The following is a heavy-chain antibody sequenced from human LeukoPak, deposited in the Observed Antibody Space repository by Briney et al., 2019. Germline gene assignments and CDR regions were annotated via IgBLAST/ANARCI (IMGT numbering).Heavy chain of an antibody. CDR3: AREDRYDSSGYYY. Sequence: VKVSCKASGGTFSSYAISWVRQAPGQGLEWMGRIIPILGIANYAQKFQGRVTITADKSTSTAYMELSSLRSEDTAVYYCAREDRYDSSGYYYWGQGTLVTVSS. CDR2: IIPILGIA. D-gene: IGHD3-22*01. V-gene: IGHV1-69*10. J-gene: IGHJ4*02. CDR1: GGTFSSYA.